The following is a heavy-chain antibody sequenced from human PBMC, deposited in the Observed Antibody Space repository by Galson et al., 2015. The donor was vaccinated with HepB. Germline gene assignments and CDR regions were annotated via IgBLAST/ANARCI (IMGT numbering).Heavy chain of an antibody. CDR2: INTNTGNP. CDR1: GYTFISYA. V-gene: IGHV7-4-1*02. Sequence: SVKVSCKASGYTFISYAMNWVRQAPGQGLEWMGWINTNTGNPTYAQGFTGRFVFSLDTSVSTAYLQISSLKAEDTAVYYCASGDYYDSSGYSQHFDYWGQGTLVTVSS. D-gene: IGHD3-22*01. J-gene: IGHJ4*02. CDR3: ASGDYYDSSGYSQHFDY.